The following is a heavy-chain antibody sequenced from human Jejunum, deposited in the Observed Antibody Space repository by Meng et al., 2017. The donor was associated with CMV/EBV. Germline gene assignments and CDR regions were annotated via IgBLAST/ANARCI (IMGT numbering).Heavy chain of an antibody. D-gene: IGHD2-15*01. V-gene: IGHV3-30-3*01. CDR2: ISYDGSNK. CDR3: ARSSGPSVGGLEYLHH. Sequence: FTFSSYAMHWVRQAPGKGLEWVAIISYDGSNKYYADSVKGRFTISRDNSKNTLYLEMNSPRAEDTAVYYCARSSGPSVGGLEYLHHWGQGTLVTVSS. J-gene: IGHJ1*01. CDR1: FTFSSYA.